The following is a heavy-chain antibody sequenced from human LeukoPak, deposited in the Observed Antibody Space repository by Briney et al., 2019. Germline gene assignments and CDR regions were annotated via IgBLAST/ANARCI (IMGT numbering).Heavy chain of an antibody. Sequence: SETLSLPCTVSGVSTSRYYWRWLWQPAGKGLEWIGRIYTSGSTNYNPSLKSRVTMSVDTSKNQFSLKLSSVTAADTAVYYCARDPLGYDEISSYHRDTCGQGTMVTVSS. J-gene: IGHJ3*02. D-gene: IGHD3-3*01. V-gene: IGHV4-4*07. CDR1: GVSTSRYY. CDR2: IYTSGST. CDR3: ARDPLGYDEISSYHRDT.